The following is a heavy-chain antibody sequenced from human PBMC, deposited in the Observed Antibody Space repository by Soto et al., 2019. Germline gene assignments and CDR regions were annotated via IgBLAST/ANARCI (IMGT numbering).Heavy chain of an antibody. CDR1: GFTFSSYG. D-gene: IGHD2-15*01. V-gene: IGHV3-30*03. Sequence: QVQLVESGGGVVQPGRSLRLSCAASGFTFSSYGMHWVRQAPGKGLEWVAVISYDGSNKYYADSVKGRFTISRDNSKNSLSLQMNSLSAEDTAVYYCAAWGVATNNSCGQGTLVTVSS. CDR2: ISYDGSNK. CDR3: AAWGVATNNS. J-gene: IGHJ4*02.